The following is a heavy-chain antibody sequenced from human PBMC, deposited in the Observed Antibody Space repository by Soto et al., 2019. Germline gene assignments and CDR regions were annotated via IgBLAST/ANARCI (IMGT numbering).Heavy chain of an antibody. CDR3: AHMILSTVFGLVTTTAIYFDF. Sequence: QITLNESGPTVVKPAETLTLTCTFSGFSLTTSGVGVGWIRQSPGKAPEWLALIYWDDDKRYSASLKSRLTMTKDTSKLQVVLTMAGVDPADTAPYYCAHMILSTVFGLVTTTAIYFDFWRQGTPVVVSS. CDR1: GFSLTTSGVG. CDR2: IYWDDDK. V-gene: IGHV2-5*02. J-gene: IGHJ4*02. D-gene: IGHD3-3*01.